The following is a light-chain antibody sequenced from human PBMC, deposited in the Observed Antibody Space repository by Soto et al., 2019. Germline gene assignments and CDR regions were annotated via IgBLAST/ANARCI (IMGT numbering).Light chain of an antibody. J-gene: IGLJ1*01. CDR1: SSDIGGYNY. CDR3: SSYAGSSNV. Sequence: QSALTQPASVSGSPGQSITISCTGTSSDIGGYNYVSWYQQHPGKAPKLMIYEVNKRPSGVTDPFSGSKSGTTASLTVSGLQAEDEADYYCSSYAGSSNVFGTGTKVTVL. V-gene: IGLV2-8*01. CDR2: EVN.